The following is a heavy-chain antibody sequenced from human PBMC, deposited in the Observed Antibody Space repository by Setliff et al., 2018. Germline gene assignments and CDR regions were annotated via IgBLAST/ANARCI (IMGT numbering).Heavy chain of an antibody. CDR1: GGSISSYY. CDR3: ARQPYSTTYYYYYYYTDV. D-gene: IGHD6-13*01. Sequence: ASETLSLTCTVSGGSISSYYWSWIRQPPGKGLEWIGYIHISGSTYYSPSLKSRVTMSIDTSKNQFSLNLNSVTAADTAVYYCARQPYSTTYYYYYYYTDVWGKGTTVTVSS. CDR2: IHISGST. J-gene: IGHJ6*03. V-gene: IGHV4-4*08.